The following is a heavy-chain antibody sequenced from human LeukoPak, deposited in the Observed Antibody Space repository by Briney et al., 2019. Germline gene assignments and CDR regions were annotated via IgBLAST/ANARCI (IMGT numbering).Heavy chain of an antibody. CDR2: IYYSGST. V-gene: IGHV4-39*07. Sequence: TETLSLTCTVSGGSISSSSYYWGWIRQPPGKGLEWIGSIYYSGSTYYNPSLKSRVTISVDTSKNQFSLKLSSVTAADTAVYYCARESTGTISDWGQGTLVTVSS. J-gene: IGHJ4*02. CDR3: ARESTGTISD. D-gene: IGHD1-7*01. CDR1: GGSISSSSYY.